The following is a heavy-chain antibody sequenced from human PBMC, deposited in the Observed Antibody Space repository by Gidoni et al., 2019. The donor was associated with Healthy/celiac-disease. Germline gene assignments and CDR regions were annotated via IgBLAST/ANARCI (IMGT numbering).Heavy chain of an antibody. CDR3: ARDDDYSIYAPDY. J-gene: IGHJ4*02. CDR1: GYPFTGYY. Sequence: QVQLVQSGAEVKKPGASVKVSCKDSGYPFTGYYMHWVRQAPGQGLEWMGWINPNSGGTNYAQKFQGRVTMTRDTSISTAYMELSRLRSDDTAVYYCARDDDYSIYAPDYWGQGTLVTVSS. D-gene: IGHD4-4*01. V-gene: IGHV1-2*02. CDR2: INPNSGGT.